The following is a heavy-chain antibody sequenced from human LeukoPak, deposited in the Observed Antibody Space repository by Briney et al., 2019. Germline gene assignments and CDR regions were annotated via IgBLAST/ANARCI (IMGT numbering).Heavy chain of an antibody. CDR3: ARALSDFWSGYYTPLYYFDY. CDR2: INPSGGST. D-gene: IGHD3-3*01. Sequence: ASVKVSCKASGYTFTNYYMHWVRQAPGQGLEWMGMINPSGGSTTYAQKFQGRVTMTRDTSTSTVYMELSSLRSEDTAVYYCARALSDFWSGYYTPLYYFDYWGQGTLVTVSS. CDR1: GYTFTNYY. J-gene: IGHJ4*02. V-gene: IGHV1-46*01.